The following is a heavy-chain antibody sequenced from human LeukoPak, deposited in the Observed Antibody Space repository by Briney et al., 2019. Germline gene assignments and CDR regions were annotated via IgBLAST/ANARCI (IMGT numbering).Heavy chain of an antibody. CDR2: ISYDGSNK. D-gene: IGHD2-21*02. J-gene: IGHJ6*02. CDR1: GFTFSSYW. Sequence: GGSLRLSCAASGFTFSSYWMSWVRQAPGKGLEWVAVISYDGSNKYYADSVKGRFTISRDNSKNTLYLQMNSLRAEDTAVYYCARDIGRAYCGGDCYSDYYYGMDVWGQGTTVTVSS. V-gene: IGHV3-30-3*01. CDR3: ARDIGRAYCGGDCYSDYYYGMDV.